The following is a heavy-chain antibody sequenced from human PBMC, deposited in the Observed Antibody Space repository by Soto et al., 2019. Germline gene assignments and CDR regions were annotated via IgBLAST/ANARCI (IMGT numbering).Heavy chain of an antibody. CDR1: GFTFSSYE. Sequence: QPGGSLRLSCAASGFTFSSYEMDWVRQAPGKGLEWVSYISSSGSTIYYADSVKGRFTISRDNAKNSLYLQMNSLRAEDTAVYYCARVRLPFDYWGQGTLVTVSS. D-gene: IGHD4-17*01. V-gene: IGHV3-48*03. CDR2: ISSSGSTI. CDR3: ARVRLPFDY. J-gene: IGHJ4*02.